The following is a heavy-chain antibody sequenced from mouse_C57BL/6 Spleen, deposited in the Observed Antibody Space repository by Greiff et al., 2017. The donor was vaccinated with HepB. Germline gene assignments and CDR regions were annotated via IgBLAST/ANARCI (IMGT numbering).Heavy chain of an antibody. CDR2: ISGGGGNT. Sequence: VQLKESGGGLVKPGGSLKLSCAASGFTFSSYTMSWVRQTPEKRLEWVATISGGGGNTYYPDSVKGRFTISRDNAKNTLYLQMSSLRSEDTALYYCAILISYYFDYWGQGTTLTVSS. J-gene: IGHJ2*01. D-gene: IGHD1-1*01. V-gene: IGHV5-9*01. CDR1: GFTFSSYT. CDR3: AILISYYFDY.